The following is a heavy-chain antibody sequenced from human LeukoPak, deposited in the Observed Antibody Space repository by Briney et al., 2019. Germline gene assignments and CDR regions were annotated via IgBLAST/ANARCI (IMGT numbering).Heavy chain of an antibody. CDR2: IIPILGIA. CDR1: GGTFSSYT. CDR3: ARVFYDSSGYDAFDI. Sequence: SVKVSCKASGGTFSSYTISWVRQAPGQGLEWMGRIIPILGIANYAQKFQGRVTITADKSTSTAYMELSSLRSEDTAVYYCARVFYDSSGYDAFDIWGQGTMVTVSS. D-gene: IGHD3-22*01. V-gene: IGHV1-69*02. J-gene: IGHJ3*02.